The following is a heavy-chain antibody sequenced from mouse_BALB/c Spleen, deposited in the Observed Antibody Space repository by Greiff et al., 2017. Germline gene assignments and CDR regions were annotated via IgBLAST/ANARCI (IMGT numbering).Heavy chain of an antibody. J-gene: IGHJ4*01. V-gene: IGHV5-6*01. CDR1: GFTFSSYG. CDR3: ARQGDYGSSYVGYYAMDY. D-gene: IGHD1-1*01. CDR2: ISSGGSYT. Sequence: EVKLVESGGDLVKPGGSLKLSCAASGFTFSSYGMSWVRQTPDKRLEWVATISSGGSYTYYPDSVKGRFTISRDNAKNTLYLQMSSLKSEDTAMYYCARQGDYGSSYVGYYAMDYWGQGTSVTVSS.